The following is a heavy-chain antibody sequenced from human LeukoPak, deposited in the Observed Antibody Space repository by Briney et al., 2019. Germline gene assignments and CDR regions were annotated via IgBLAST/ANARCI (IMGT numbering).Heavy chain of an antibody. J-gene: IGHJ4*02. CDR1: GYTFTSYD. Sequence: ASVKVSCKASGYTFTSYDINWVRQATGQGLEWMGWMNPNSGNTGYAQKFQGRVTMTRNTSISTAYMELSSLRSEDTGVYYCARGGGIYYDFWSGYETYFDYWGQGTLVTVSS. CDR2: MNPNSGNT. CDR3: ARGGGIYYDFWSGYETYFDY. D-gene: IGHD3-3*01. V-gene: IGHV1-8*01.